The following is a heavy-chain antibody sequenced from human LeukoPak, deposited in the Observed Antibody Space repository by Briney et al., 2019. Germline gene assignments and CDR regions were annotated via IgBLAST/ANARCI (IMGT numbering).Heavy chain of an antibody. CDR2: IKQDGSEK. D-gene: IGHD3-3*01. Sequence: GGSLRLSCAASGFTFSSYWMSWVRQAPGKGLEWVANIKQDGSEKYYVDSVKGRFTISRDNAKNSLYLQMNSLRAEDTAVYYCARDKRGLNDFWSGYYDYFDYWDRGTLVTVSS. CDR3: ARDKRGLNDFWSGYYDYFDY. V-gene: IGHV3-7*01. J-gene: IGHJ4*02. CDR1: GFTFSSYW.